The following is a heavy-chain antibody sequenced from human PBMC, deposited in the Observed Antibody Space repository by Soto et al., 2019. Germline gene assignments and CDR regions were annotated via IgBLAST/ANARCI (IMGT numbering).Heavy chain of an antibody. V-gene: IGHV4-34*01. CDR1: GGSFSGYY. D-gene: IGHD3-10*01. J-gene: IGHJ5*02. Sequence: SETLSLTCAVYGGSFSGYYWSWIRQPPGKGLEWIGEINHSGSTNYNPSLKSRVTISVDTSKNQFSLKLRSVTAADTAVYYCARAVDIVLVRGAGWFDPWGQGTLVTVSS. CDR2: INHSGST. CDR3: ARAVDIVLVRGAGWFDP.